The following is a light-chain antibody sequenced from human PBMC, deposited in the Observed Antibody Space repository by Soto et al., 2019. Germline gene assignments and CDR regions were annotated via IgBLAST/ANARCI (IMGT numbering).Light chain of an antibody. CDR1: QSVSSSY. J-gene: IGKJ1*01. Sequence: EIVLTQSPGTLSLSPGERATLSCTASQSVSSSYLAWYQQKPGQAPRLLIYGASSRATGIPDRFSGSGSGTDFTLTISRLEPEDFAVYYCQQYGSSPPWTFGQGTKAEIK. CDR2: GAS. CDR3: QQYGSSPPWT. V-gene: IGKV3-20*01.